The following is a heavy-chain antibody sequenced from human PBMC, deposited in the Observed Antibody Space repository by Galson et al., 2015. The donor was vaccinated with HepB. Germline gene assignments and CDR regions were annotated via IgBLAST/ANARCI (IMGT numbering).Heavy chain of an antibody. Sequence: SLRLSCAASGFTFSSYAMSWVRQAPGKGLEWVSAISGSGGSTYYADSVKGRFAISRDNSKNTLYLQMNSLRAEDTAVYYCAKVIFEATKDNLDYWGQGTLVTVSS. J-gene: IGHJ4*02. CDR2: ISGSGGST. D-gene: IGHD1-26*01. CDR3: AKVIFEATKDNLDY. CDR1: GFTFSSYA. V-gene: IGHV3-23*01.